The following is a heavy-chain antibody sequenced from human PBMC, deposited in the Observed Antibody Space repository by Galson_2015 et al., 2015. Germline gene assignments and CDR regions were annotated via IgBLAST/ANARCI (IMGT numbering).Heavy chain of an antibody. J-gene: IGHJ4*02. Sequence: SLRLSCAASGFTFSSYWMSWVRQAPGKGLEWVANIKQDGSEKYYVDSVKGRFTISRDNAKNSLYLQMNSLRAEDTAVYYCAREGRIAAAPGDYWGQGTLVTVSS. V-gene: IGHV3-7*01. CDR1: GFTFSSYW. D-gene: IGHD6-13*01. CDR2: IKQDGSEK. CDR3: AREGRIAAAPGDY.